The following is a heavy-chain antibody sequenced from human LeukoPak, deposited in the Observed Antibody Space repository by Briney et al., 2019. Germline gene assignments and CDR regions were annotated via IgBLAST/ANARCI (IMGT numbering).Heavy chain of an antibody. V-gene: IGHV4-34*01. J-gene: IGHJ4*02. Sequence: SETLSLTCAVYGGSFSGYYWSWIRQPPGKGLEWIGEINRSGSTNYNPSLKSRVTISVDTSKNQFSLKLSSVTAADTAVYYCARWGFWSGFDWGQGTLVTVSP. CDR3: ARWGFWSGFD. CDR2: INRSGST. CDR1: GGSFSGYY. D-gene: IGHD3-3*01.